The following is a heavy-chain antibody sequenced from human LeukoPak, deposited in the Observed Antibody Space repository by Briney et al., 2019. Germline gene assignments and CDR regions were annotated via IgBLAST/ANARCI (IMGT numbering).Heavy chain of an antibody. CDR2: ISRSGSTI. J-gene: IGHJ6*03. D-gene: IGHD5-12*01. CDR3: ARDVRYSGYDYYYYYYMDV. Sequence: GGSLRLSCAASGYTFSDYYMSWIRQAPGKGLEWVSYISRSGSTIYYADSVKGRFTISRDNAKNSLYLQMNSLRAEDTAVYYCARDVRYSGYDYYYYYYMDVWGKGTTVTVSS. V-gene: IGHV3-11*01. CDR1: GYTFSDYY.